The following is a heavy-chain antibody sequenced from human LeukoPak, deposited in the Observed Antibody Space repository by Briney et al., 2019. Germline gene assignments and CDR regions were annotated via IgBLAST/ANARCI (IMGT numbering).Heavy chain of an antibody. Sequence: SETLSLTCAVYGGSFSGYYWSWIRQPPGKGLEWIGEINHSGSTNYNPSLKSRVTISVDTSKNHFSLKLSSVTAADTALYYCAREEDNGYDGTWFDPWGQGTLVIVSS. CDR3: AREEDNGYDGTWFDP. D-gene: IGHD5-12*01. CDR2: INHSGST. V-gene: IGHV4-34*01. CDR1: GGSFSGYY. J-gene: IGHJ5*02.